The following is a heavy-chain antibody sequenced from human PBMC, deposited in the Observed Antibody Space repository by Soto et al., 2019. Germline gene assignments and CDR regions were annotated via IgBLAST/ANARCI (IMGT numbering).Heavy chain of an antibody. D-gene: IGHD3-22*01. CDR2: TYYRSKWYN. Sequence: SQTLSLTCAISGDSVSSNSAAWNWIRQSPSRGLEWLGRTYYRSKWYNDYAVSVKSRITINPDTSKNQFSLQLNSVTPEDTAVYYCARSWLYYYDSSGYFEYWGQGTLVTVSS. CDR1: GDSVSSNSAA. J-gene: IGHJ4*02. CDR3: ARSWLYYYDSSGYFEY. V-gene: IGHV6-1*01.